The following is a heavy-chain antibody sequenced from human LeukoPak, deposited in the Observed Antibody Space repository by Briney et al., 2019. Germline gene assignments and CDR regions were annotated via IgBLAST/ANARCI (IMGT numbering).Heavy chain of an antibody. V-gene: IGHV1-2*06. D-gene: IGHD2-2*01. CDR3: ARDWGYCSSTSCPRVY. Sequence: GASVKVSCKASGYTFTGYYMHWVRQAPGQGLEWMGRINPNSGGTNYAQKFQGRVTMTRDTSISTAYMELSRLRSDDTAVYYCARDWGYCSSTSCPRVYWGQGTLVTVSS. J-gene: IGHJ4*02. CDR1: GYTFTGYY. CDR2: INPNSGGT.